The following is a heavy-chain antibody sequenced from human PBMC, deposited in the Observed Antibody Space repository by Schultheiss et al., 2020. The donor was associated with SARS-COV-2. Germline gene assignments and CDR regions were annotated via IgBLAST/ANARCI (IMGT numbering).Heavy chain of an antibody. CDR1: GFTFSGSA. V-gene: IGHV3-73*01. J-gene: IGHJ6*02. CDR3: TYYDFWSGPDYYGMDV. CDR2: IRSKANSYAT. Sequence: GGSLRLSCAASGFTFSGSAMHWVRQASGKGLEWVGRIRSKANSYATAYAASVKGRFTISRDDSKNTAYLQMNSLKTEDTAVYYCTYYDFWSGPDYYGMDVWGQGTTGTGSS. D-gene: IGHD3-3*01.